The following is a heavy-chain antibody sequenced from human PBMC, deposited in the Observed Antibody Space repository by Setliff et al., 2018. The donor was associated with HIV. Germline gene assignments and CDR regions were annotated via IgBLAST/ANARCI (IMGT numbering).Heavy chain of an antibody. CDR2: IFHSGSN. CDR1: GGFISSYY. J-gene: IGHJ4*02. Sequence: SETLSLTCTVSGGFISSYYWSWIRQRPGKGLEWIGYIFHSGSNSSNPSLNSRITISIDTSKNQFSLKLRSVTAADTAVYYCARSYSGPGYAYFDYWGQGTLVTVSS. CDR3: ARSYSGPGYAYFDY. V-gene: IGHV4-59*06. D-gene: IGHD3-16*01.